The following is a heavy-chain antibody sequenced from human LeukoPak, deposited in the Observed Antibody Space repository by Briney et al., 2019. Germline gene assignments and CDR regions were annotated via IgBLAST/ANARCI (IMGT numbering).Heavy chain of an antibody. Sequence: GGSLRLSCAASGFTFSSYAMSWVRQAPGKGLEWVSAISGSGGSTYYADSVKGRFTISRDNSRNTLFLQMNSLRAEDTAVYYCAKDSLVGGWLVGYSFDSWGQGTLVTVSS. V-gene: IGHV3-23*01. D-gene: IGHD6-19*01. CDR2: ISGSGGST. CDR3: AKDSLVGGWLVGYSFDS. CDR1: GFTFSSYA. J-gene: IGHJ4*02.